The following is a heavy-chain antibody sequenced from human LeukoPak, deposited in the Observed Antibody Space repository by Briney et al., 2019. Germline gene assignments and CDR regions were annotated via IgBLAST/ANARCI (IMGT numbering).Heavy chain of an antibody. CDR3: ARGNPNYDILTGYYNAHAFDI. CDR2: INHSGST. D-gene: IGHD3-9*01. CDR1: GGSFSGYY. Sequence: PSETPSLTCAVSGGSFSGYYWRWIRQPPGKGLEWIGEINHSGSTNYNPSLKSRVTISVDTSKNQFSLKLSSVTAADTAVYYCARGNPNYDILTGYYNAHAFDIWGQGTMVTVSS. V-gene: IGHV4-34*01. J-gene: IGHJ3*02.